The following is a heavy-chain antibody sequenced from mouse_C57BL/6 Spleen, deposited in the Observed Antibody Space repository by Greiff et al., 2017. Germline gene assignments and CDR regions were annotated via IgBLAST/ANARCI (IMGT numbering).Heavy chain of an antibody. Sequence: QVQLQQPGAELVKPGASVKLSCKASGYTFTSYWMQWVKQRPGQGLEWIGEIDPSDSYTNYNQKFKGKAILTVDTSSSTAYMQLSSLTSEDSAVYYCASRCYSSSSHWYFDVWGTGTTVTVSS. CDR3: ASRCYSSSSHWYFDV. V-gene: IGHV1-50*01. J-gene: IGHJ1*03. CDR1: GYTFTSYW. CDR2: IDPSDSYT. D-gene: IGHD1-1*01.